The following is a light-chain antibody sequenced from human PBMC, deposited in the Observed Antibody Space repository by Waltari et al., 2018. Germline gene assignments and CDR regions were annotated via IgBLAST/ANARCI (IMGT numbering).Light chain of an antibody. V-gene: IGKV3-15*01. J-gene: IGKJ1*01. CDR3: QQYNNWPPGT. CDR1: QSIGSS. CDR2: HAS. Sequence: TVVTQSPVTLSVSPGERATLSCRTTQSIGSSLAWYQQKPGQAPRLLIYHASTRATGIPARFSGSWSETEFTLTISSLQSEDFAVYYCQQYNNWPPGTFGQGTKVEV.